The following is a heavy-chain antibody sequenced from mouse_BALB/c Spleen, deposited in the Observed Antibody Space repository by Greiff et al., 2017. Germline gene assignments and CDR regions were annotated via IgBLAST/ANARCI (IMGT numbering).Heavy chain of an antibody. CDR2: ISYDGSN. D-gene: IGHD2-3*01. V-gene: IGHV3-6*02. Sequence: EVQLQQSGPGLVKPSQSLSLTCSVTGYSITSGYYWNWIRQFPGNKLEWMGYISYDGSNNYNPSLKNRISITRDTSKNQFFLKLNSVTTEDTATYYCAREGDMIPFAYWGQGTLVTVSA. J-gene: IGHJ3*01. CDR3: AREGDMIPFAY. CDR1: GYSITSGYY.